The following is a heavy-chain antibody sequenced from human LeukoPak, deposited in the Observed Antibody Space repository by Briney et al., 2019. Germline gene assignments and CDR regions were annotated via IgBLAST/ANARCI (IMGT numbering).Heavy chain of an antibody. J-gene: IGHJ4*02. D-gene: IGHD1-26*01. CDR3: VKELMGGSYVSVD. V-gene: IGHV3-64D*06. CDR2: ISSNGGST. CDR1: GFTFSDYA. Sequence: PGGSLRLSCSASGFTFSDYAMHWVRQAPGKGLEYVSAISSNGGSTYYADSVKGRFTISRDNSKNTLYLQMSSLRAEDTAVYYCVKELMGGSYVSVDWGQGTLVTASS.